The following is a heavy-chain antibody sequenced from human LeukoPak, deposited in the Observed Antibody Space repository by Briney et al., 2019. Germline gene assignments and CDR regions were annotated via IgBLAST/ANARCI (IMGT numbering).Heavy chain of an antibody. J-gene: IGHJ3*02. Sequence: PSETLSLTCTVSGGSISSGGSYWSWIRQHPGKGLEWIGYIYYSGSTYYNPSLKSRVTISVDTSKNQFSLKLSSVTAADTAVYYCARGVGCSGGSCYSDAFDIWGQGTMVTVSS. D-gene: IGHD2-15*01. V-gene: IGHV4-31*03. CDR3: ARGVGCSGGSCYSDAFDI. CDR2: IYYSGST. CDR1: GGSISSGGSY.